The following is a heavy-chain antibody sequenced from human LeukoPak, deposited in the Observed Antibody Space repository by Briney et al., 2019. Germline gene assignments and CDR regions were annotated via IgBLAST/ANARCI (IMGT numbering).Heavy chain of an antibody. V-gene: IGHV3-43D*03. Sequence: PGGSLRLSCAASGFTFSSYAMHWVRQAPGKGLEWVSLISWDGGSTYYADPVKGRFTISRDNSKNSLYLQMNSLRAEDTAFYYCAKDNLDGSGPFDYWGQGTPVTVSS. CDR1: GFTFSSYA. CDR2: ISWDGGST. CDR3: AKDNLDGSGPFDY. J-gene: IGHJ4*02. D-gene: IGHD3-10*01.